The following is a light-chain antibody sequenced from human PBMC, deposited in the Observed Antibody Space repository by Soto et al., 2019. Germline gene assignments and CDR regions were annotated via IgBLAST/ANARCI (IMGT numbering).Light chain of an antibody. J-gene: IGLJ2*01. CDR3: AAWDDSLNGVV. CDR2: GIN. CDR1: SSNIGSNT. Sequence: QSVLTQPPSASETPGQRVTISCSGSSSNIGSNTVNWYHQFPGTAPKLLIFGINQRPSGVPDRFSGSKSGTSASLAISGLQSEDEADYYCAAWDDSLNGVVFGGGTKLTVL. V-gene: IGLV1-44*01.